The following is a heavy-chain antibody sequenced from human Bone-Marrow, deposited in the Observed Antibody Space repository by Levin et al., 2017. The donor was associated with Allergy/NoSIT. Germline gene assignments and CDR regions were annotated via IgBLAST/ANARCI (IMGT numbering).Heavy chain of an antibody. CDR3: AALNFYGDYFNF. Sequence: SETLSLTCAVSGGSITTNNYFWGWIRQPPGKGLEWIGKIYFPGTTHYNPSLQSRVTISADTSRDQFSLSLTSVTAAHTAMYYCAALNFYGDYFNFWGQGILVTVSS. CDR1: GGSITTNNYF. D-gene: IGHD4-17*01. CDR2: IYFPGTT. V-gene: IGHV4-39*01. J-gene: IGHJ4*02.